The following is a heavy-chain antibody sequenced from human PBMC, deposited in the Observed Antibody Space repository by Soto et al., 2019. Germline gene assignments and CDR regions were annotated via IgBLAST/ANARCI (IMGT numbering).Heavy chain of an antibody. CDR3: TRGPYVWGNYRSNIFDY. D-gene: IGHD3-16*02. CDR1: GFSFSDHY. V-gene: IGHV3-72*01. Sequence: EVQLVESGGGLVQPGGSLRLSCAASGFSFSDHYMDWVRQAPGKGLEWVVRTTNKANSYAAEFAASVKGRFTISRDDSKNSLYLQMNSLKTEDTAVYYCTRGPYVWGNYRSNIFDYWGQGTLVTVSS. J-gene: IGHJ4*02. CDR2: TTNKANSYAA.